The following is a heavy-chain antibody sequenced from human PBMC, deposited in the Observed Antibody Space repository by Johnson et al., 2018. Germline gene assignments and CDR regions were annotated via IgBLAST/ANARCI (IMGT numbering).Heavy chain of an antibody. CDR3: VRGPWFGELLEYFQH. D-gene: IGHD3-10*01. V-gene: IGHV3-9*01. J-gene: IGHJ1*01. CDR2: ISWNSRNI. Sequence: EVQLVESGGGLVQPGRSLRLSCAASGFTLDDYAMHWVRQVPGKGLEWVSGISWNSRNIDYADSVKGRFTISSDNAKNSVSLQMDSLRTEDTALYYCVRGPWFGELLEYFQHWGQGTQVTVSS. CDR1: GFTLDDYA.